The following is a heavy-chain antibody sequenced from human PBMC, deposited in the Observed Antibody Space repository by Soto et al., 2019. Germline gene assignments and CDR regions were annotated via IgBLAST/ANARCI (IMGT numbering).Heavy chain of an antibody. Sequence: EVQLVESGGGLVQPGGSLRLSCAASGFTFSSYWMSWVRQAPGKGLEWVANIKQDGSEKYYVDSVKGRFTISRENAKNSLYLQMNSLRAEDTAVYYCARYYDSSGYYYLYAFDIWGQGTMVTVSS. CDR2: IKQDGSEK. D-gene: IGHD3-22*01. J-gene: IGHJ3*02. V-gene: IGHV3-7*03. CDR1: GFTFSSYW. CDR3: ARYYDSSGYYYLYAFDI.